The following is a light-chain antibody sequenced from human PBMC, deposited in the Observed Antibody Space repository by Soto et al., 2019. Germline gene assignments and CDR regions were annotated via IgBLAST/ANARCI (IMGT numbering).Light chain of an antibody. Sequence: NFMLTQPHSVSESTRKTVTISCTRSSGSLASNYVQLYQQRPGCAPTTMIYEDNRRPSGVPDRFYGSIDSSSNSASLIVSGLKTEDEADYFCHSYDPNNWLFGGGTKLTVL. CDR3: HSYDPNNWL. CDR1: SGSLASNY. V-gene: IGLV6-57*03. J-gene: IGLJ2*01. CDR2: EDN.